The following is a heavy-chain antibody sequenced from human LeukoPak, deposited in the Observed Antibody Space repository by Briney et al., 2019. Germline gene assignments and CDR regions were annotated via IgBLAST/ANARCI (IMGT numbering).Heavy chain of an antibody. CDR3: AKTGGPWD. D-gene: IGHD7-27*01. CDR1: GFTVSNSF. CDR2: IYSGGDT. V-gene: IGHV3-53*01. J-gene: IGHJ4*02. Sequence: PGGSLRLSCAASGFTVSNSFMTWVRQAPGKGLEWVSVIYSGGDTYYTDSVKGRFTISRDNFKNTLFLQMNSLRADDTAVYYRAKTGGPWDWGQGTLVTVSS.